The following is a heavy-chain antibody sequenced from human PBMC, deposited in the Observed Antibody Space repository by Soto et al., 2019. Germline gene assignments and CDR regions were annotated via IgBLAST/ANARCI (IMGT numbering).Heavy chain of an antibody. CDR3: ARSRQTVPSRFDL. J-gene: IGHJ1*01. Sequence: QVQLQESGPGLVRPSQTLSLTCTVSGASISSDGYYWGWIRQHPGKGLEYIAYMYYSGSTYYNPSLNSPVTMSVDASKNQFSLKLSSVTAADPAVYYCARSRQTVPSRFDLGGQGALVTVSS. D-gene: IGHD3-9*01. CDR1: GASISSDGYY. V-gene: IGHV4-31*01. CDR2: MYYSGST.